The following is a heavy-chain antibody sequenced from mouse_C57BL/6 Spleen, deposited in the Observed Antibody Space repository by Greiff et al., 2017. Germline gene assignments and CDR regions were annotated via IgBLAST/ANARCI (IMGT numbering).Heavy chain of an antibody. CDR3: ARFGNGGY. CDR1: GYTFTSYW. CDR2: IDPSDSYT. J-gene: IGHJ2*01. D-gene: IGHD2-1*01. Sequence: QVQLQQPGAELVMPGASVKLSCKASGYTFTSYWMHWVKQRPGQGLEWIGEIDPSDSYTNYNQKFKGKSTLTVDKSSSTAYMQLSSLTSEDSAVYYGARFGNGGYWGQGTTLTVSS. V-gene: IGHV1-69*01.